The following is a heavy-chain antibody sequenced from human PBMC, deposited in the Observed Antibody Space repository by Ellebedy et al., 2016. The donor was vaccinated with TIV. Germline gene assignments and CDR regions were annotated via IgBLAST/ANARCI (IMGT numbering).Heavy chain of an antibody. J-gene: IGHJ4*02. CDR3: ARGNYGDSPFDY. V-gene: IGHV4-59*01. D-gene: IGHD4-17*01. CDR1: GGSISSYY. Sequence: SETLSLTCTVSGGSISSYYWSWIRQPPGKGLEWIGYIFYSGSTKYNPSLKSRVTISVDTSKNQFSLKLSSVTAADTAVYYCARGNYGDSPFDYWGQGTLVTVSS. CDR2: IFYSGST.